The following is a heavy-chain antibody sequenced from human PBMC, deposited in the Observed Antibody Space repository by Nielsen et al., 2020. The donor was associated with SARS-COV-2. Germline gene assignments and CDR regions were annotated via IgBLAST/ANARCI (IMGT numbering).Heavy chain of an antibody. D-gene: IGHD3-10*01. CDR3: ARGGGRYWEATYFDY. CDR2: ISYDGSNK. CDR1: GFTFSSYD. V-gene: IGHV3-30*04. Sequence: GGSLRLSCAASGFTFSSYDMHWVRQAPGKGLEWVAVISYDGSNKCYADSVKGRFTISRDNSRNTLYLQMNSLRAEDTAVYYCARGGGRYWEATYFDYWGQGTLVTVSS. J-gene: IGHJ4*02.